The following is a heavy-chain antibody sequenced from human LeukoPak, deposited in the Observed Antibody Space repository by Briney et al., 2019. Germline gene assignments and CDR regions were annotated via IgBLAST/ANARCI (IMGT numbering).Heavy chain of an antibody. CDR2: IYPGDSDT. D-gene: IGHD2-15*01. CDR3: ARHGGEHCSGGNCRGYSFDY. V-gene: IGHV5-51*01. J-gene: IGHJ4*02. CDR1: GYSFTSYW. Sequence: GESLKISCKGSGYSFTSYWIGWVRQLPGKGLEWMGIIYPGDSDTRYSPSFQGQVTISADKSISTAYLQWSSLKASDTAMYYCARHGGEHCSGGNCRGYSFDYWGQGTLVTVSS.